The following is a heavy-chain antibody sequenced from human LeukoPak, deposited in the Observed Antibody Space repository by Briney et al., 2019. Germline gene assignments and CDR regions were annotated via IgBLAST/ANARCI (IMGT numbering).Heavy chain of an antibody. V-gene: IGHV3-53*01. Sequence: GGSLRLSCAASGITASNFYMMWVRQVPGKGLEWVSYISNNDVTKYAESVRGRLTISRDNSKNILYLQMNSLRVEDTAMYWCASSVTTVGAYDYWGQGAPVTVSS. CDR1: GITASNFY. D-gene: IGHD1-1*01. J-gene: IGHJ4*02. CDR3: ASSVTTVGAYDY. CDR2: ISNNDVT.